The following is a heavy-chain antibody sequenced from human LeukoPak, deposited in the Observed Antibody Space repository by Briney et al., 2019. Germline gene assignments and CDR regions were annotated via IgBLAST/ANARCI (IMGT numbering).Heavy chain of an antibody. Sequence: GGSLRLSCAASGFTFDDYAMSWVRQTPRKGLEWVSGINWSGGNTGYSDSVKGRFTISRDNAKNSLYLQMNSLRAEDTAVYYCARDSSGYYYVAELDRYYFDYWGQGTLVTVSS. CDR2: INWSGGNT. V-gene: IGHV3-20*04. CDR3: ARDSSGYYYVAELDRYYFDY. D-gene: IGHD3-22*01. J-gene: IGHJ4*02. CDR1: GFTFDDYA.